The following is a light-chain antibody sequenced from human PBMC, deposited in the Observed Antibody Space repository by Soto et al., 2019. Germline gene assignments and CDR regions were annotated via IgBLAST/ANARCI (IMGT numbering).Light chain of an antibody. CDR2: EVS. CDR3: SLYTSSSTNV. J-gene: IGLJ1*01. Sequence: QSALTQPPSVSGSPGQSVTISCTGTSSDVGSYNRVSWYQQPPGTAPKLMIYEVSNRPSGVPDRFSGSKSGNTASLTISGLQAEDEDDYYCSLYTSSSTNVFGTGTKLTVL. CDR1: SSDVGSYNR. V-gene: IGLV2-18*01.